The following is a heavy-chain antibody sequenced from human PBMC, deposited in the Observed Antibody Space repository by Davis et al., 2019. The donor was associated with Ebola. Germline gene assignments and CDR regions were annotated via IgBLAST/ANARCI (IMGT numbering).Heavy chain of an antibody. D-gene: IGHD6-13*01. J-gene: IGHJ6*04. V-gene: IGHV3-7*03. CDR2: LNRDGSEK. CDR1: GFTFSSYW. Sequence: GGSLRLSCAASGFTFSSYWMSWVRQAPGKGLEWVANLNRDGSEKYYVDSVKGRFTISRDNAKNSLYLQMNSLRAEDTALYYCAKSLWQQLVQLNYYYGMDVWGKGTTVTVSS. CDR3: AKSLWQQLVQLNYYYGMDV.